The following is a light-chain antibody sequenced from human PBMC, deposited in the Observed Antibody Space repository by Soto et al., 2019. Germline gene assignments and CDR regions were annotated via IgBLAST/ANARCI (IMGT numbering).Light chain of an antibody. J-gene: IGKJ1*01. Sequence: EIVLTQSPGTLSLSPGESATLSCRATQSVSATYLAWYQQKPGQAPRLLIYAASSRATDIPDRFSGSGSGTDFTLAISRPEPEDFAVYWCQHYGTSTRTFGQGTKV. CDR2: AAS. V-gene: IGKV3-20*01. CDR3: QHYGTSTRT. CDR1: QSVSATY.